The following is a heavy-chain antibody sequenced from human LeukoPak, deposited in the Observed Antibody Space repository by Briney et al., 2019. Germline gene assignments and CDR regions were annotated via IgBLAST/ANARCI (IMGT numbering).Heavy chain of an antibody. CDR2: IYYSGST. CDR3: ARLPYRGWQLDY. CDR1: GGSISSSSYY. Sequence: SETLSLTCTVSGGSISSSSYYWGWIRQPPGKGLEWIESIYYSGSTYYNPSLKSRVTISVDTSKNQFSLKLSSVTAADTAVYYCARLPYRGWQLDYWGQGALVTVSS. D-gene: IGHD6-19*01. J-gene: IGHJ4*02. V-gene: IGHV4-39*01.